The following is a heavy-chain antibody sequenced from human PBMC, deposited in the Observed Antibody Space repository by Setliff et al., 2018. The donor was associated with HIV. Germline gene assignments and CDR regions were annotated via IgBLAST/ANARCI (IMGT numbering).Heavy chain of an antibody. D-gene: IGHD3-16*02. Sequence: LRLSCAASGFTFTNYAMSWVRQAPGKGLEWVSVISGSGGSTYYADFVKGRFTISRDNSKNTLYLRMNSLRADDTAIYYCAKGASLVPRRPHFCYFDYWGQGALVTVSS. CDR2: ISGSGGST. CDR1: GFTFTNYA. J-gene: IGHJ4*02. V-gene: IGHV3-23*01. CDR3: AKGASLVPRRPHFCYFDY.